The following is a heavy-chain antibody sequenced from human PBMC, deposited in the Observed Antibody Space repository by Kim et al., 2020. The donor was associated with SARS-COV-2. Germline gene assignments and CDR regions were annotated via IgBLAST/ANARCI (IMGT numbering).Heavy chain of an antibody. CDR2: IWLDGSNK. V-gene: IGHV3-33*01. J-gene: IGHJ6*03. Sequence: GGSLRLSCAASGFTFSSYGMHWVRQAPGKGLEWVAVIWLDGSNKYFADSVKGRFTISRDNSKNALWLQMNSLRTEDTAGYYCGRGRGSYYYYMDVWGKGTTVTVSS. CDR1: GFTFSSYG. CDR3: GRGRGSYYYYMDV. D-gene: IGHD3-10*01.